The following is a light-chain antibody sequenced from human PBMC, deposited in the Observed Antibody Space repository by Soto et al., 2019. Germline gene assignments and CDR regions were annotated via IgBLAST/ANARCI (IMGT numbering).Light chain of an antibody. CDR3: QQRTDRPPWT. Sequence: EIVLTQSPGTLSLSPGERATLSCRASQSVSSGYVAWYQHKPGQAPRLLIYEASNRAAGIPARFSGSGSGTDFTLSISSLEPEDFAVYYCQQRTDRPPWTFGQGTKVDIK. CDR2: EAS. CDR1: QSVSSGY. J-gene: IGKJ1*01. V-gene: IGKV3-11*01.